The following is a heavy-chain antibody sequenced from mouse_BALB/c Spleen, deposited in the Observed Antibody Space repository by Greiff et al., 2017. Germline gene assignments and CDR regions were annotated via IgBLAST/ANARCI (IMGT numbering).Heavy chain of an antibody. Sequence: EVQRVESGGGLVKPGGSLKLSCAASGFTFSSYAMSWVRQTPEKRLEWVATISSGGSYTYYPDSVKGRFTISRDNAKNTLYLQMSSLRSEDTAMYYCARQGYRYDDAMDYWGQGTSVTVSS. J-gene: IGHJ4*01. D-gene: IGHD2-14*01. V-gene: IGHV5-9-3*01. CDR3: ARQGYRYDDAMDY. CDR1: GFTFSSYA. CDR2: ISSGGSYT.